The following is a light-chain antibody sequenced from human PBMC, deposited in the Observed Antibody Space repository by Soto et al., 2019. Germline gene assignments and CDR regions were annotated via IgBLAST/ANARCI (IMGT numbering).Light chain of an antibody. CDR1: SSDVGGYNY. Sequence: QSALTQPASVSGSPGQSITISCTGTSSDVGGYNYVSWYQQNPGKAPKLMIYEVSNRPSGVSNRFSASKSGNTASLTISGLQADDEADYYCTSYTSSNTYVFGTGTKLTVL. J-gene: IGLJ1*01. CDR2: EVS. CDR3: TSYTSSNTYV. V-gene: IGLV2-14*01.